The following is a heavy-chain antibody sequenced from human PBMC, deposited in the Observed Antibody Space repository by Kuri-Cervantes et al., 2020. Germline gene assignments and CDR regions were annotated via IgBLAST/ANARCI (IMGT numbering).Heavy chain of an antibody. V-gene: IGHV1-45*02. Sequence: SVKVSCKASGYTFTGYYMHWVRQAPGQGLEWMGWITPFNGNTNYAQKFQDRVTITRDRSMSTVYMELSSLRSEDTAMYYCARGSGGSVGDYWGQGTLVTVSS. CDR2: ITPFNGNT. CDR1: GYTFTGYY. D-gene: IGHD2-15*01. J-gene: IGHJ4*02. CDR3: ARGSGGSVGDY.